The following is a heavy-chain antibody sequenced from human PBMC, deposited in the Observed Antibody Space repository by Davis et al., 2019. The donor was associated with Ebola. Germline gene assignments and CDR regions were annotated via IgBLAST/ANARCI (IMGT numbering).Heavy chain of an antibody. V-gene: IGHV3-7*01. Sequence: GESLKISCAASVFPFSSYWMSWVRQAPGKGLEWVANIKQDGSEKYYVDSVKGRFTISRDNAKNSLSLEMNSLRAEDTAVYYCARVGGSCYGYWGQGALGNVSS. CDR3: ARVGGSCYGY. CDR1: VFPFSSYW. CDR2: IKQDGSEK. D-gene: IGHD2-15*01. J-gene: IGHJ4*02.